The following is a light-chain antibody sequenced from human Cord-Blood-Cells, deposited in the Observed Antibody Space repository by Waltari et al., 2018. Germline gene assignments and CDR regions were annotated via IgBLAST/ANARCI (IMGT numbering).Light chain of an antibody. CDR3: SSYTSSSTYV. CDR1: SSDVGANNY. CDR2: EVS. J-gene: IGLJ1*01. V-gene: IGLV2-14*01. Sequence: QSALTPPPSVSVSPARSTPIPRPGTSSDVGANNYVSWYQQHPGKAPKLMIYEVSNRPSGVSKRFSGSKSGNTASLTISGLQAEDEADYYCSSYTSSSTYVFRTGTKVTVL.